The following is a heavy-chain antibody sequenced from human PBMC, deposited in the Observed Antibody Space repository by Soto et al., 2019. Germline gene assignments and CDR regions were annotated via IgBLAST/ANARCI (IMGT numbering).Heavy chain of an antibody. CDR2: ISSSGSTI. CDR3: ARGHYSSGGGYFDY. J-gene: IGHJ4*02. CDR1: GFTFSSYE. Sequence: EVQLVESGGGLVQPGGSLRLSCAASGFTFSSYEMNWVRQAPGKGLEWVSYISSSGSTIYYADSVKGRFTISRDNAKNALNMQMKSLRAEETADYYWARGHYSSGGGYFDYWGQETLVTVSS. D-gene: IGHD6-19*01. V-gene: IGHV3-48*03.